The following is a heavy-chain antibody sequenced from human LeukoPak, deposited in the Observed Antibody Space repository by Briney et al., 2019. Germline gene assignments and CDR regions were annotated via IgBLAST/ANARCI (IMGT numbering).Heavy chain of an antibody. Sequence: GGSLRLSCAASGFTVSDNAVNWVRQAPGKGLEWVSAISGSGGSTYYADSVKGRFTISRDNSKNTLYLQMNSLRAEDTAVYYCAKDLGGWFDPWGQGTLVTVSS. CDR2: ISGSGGST. CDR1: GFTVSDNA. CDR3: AKDLGGWFDP. D-gene: IGHD3-16*01. J-gene: IGHJ5*02. V-gene: IGHV3-23*01.